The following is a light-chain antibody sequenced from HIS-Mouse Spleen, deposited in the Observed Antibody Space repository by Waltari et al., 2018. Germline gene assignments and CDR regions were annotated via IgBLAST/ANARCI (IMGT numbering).Light chain of an antibody. CDR3: CSYAGSSTWV. J-gene: IGLJ3*02. Sequence: QSALTQPASVSGSPGQSITISCTGTSSDVGSYNLVSWYQQHPGKAPKLMIYEGSKRPSGVSNRVSGSKSGHTASLTISGLQAEDEADYYCCSYAGSSTWVFGGGTKLTVL. CDR2: EGS. V-gene: IGLV2-23*01. CDR1: SSDVGSYNL.